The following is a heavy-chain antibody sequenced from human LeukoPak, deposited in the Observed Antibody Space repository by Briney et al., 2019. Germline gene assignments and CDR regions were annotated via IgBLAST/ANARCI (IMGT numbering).Heavy chain of an antibody. Sequence: SETLSLICSVSGGSISSYFWSWIRQAPGKGLEWVGYALYTGSTEYNPALKSRVTISLDTSNNQFSLRLSSVTAADTAVYYCARDNGYSYGIDYWAREDWSPSPQ. V-gene: IGHV4-59*01. J-gene: IGHJ4*02. CDR3: ARDNGYSYGIDY. CDR1: GGSISSYF. D-gene: IGHD5-18*01. CDR2: ALYTGST.